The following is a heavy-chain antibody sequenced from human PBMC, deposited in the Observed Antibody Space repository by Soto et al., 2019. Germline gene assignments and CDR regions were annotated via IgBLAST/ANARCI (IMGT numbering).Heavy chain of an antibody. J-gene: IGHJ4*02. D-gene: IGHD3-10*01. Sequence: ETLSLTCTVSGGSISSSSYFWGWIRQPPGKGLEWIGSMYYSGTTYYNPSLKSRVTISVDTSKNQFSLKLSSVTAADTAVYYCARRYGSGKYYFDFWGQGTPVTVS. CDR3: ARRYGSGKYYFDF. CDR2: MYYSGTT. CDR1: GGSISSSSYF. V-gene: IGHV4-39*01.